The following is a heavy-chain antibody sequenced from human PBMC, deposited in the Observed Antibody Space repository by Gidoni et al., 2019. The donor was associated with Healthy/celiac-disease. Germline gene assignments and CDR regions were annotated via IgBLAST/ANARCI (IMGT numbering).Heavy chain of an antibody. CDR2: IYSGGST. CDR3: ARDTSSSWYYYGMDV. V-gene: IGHV3-66*02. D-gene: IGHD6-13*01. CDR1: GFTVSSNY. Sequence: EVQLVESGGGLVQPGGSLRLSCAASGFTVSSNYMSWVRQAPGKGLEWVSVIYSGGSTYYADSVKGRFTISRDNSKNTLYLQMNSLRAEDTAVYYCARDTSSSWYYYGMDVWGQGTTVTVSS. J-gene: IGHJ6*02.